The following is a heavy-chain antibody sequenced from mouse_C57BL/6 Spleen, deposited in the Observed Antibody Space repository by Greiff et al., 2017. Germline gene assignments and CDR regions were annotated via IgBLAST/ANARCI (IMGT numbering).Heavy chain of an antibody. CDR1: GYTFTSYW. Sequence: EVQVVESGTVLARPGASVKMSCKTSGYTFTSYWMHWVKQRPGQGLEWIGASYPGNSDTSYNQKFKGKAKLTAVTSASTAYMELSSLTNEDSAVYYCTRDDYDEGPWFAYWGQGTLVTVSA. V-gene: IGHV1-5*01. CDR2: SYPGNSDT. D-gene: IGHD2-4*01. CDR3: TRDDYDEGPWFAY. J-gene: IGHJ3*01.